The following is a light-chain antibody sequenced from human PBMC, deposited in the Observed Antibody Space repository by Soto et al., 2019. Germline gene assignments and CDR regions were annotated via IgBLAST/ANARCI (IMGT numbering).Light chain of an antibody. CDR3: SSYTTSSTYV. V-gene: IGLV2-14*01. Sequence: QSALTQPASVSGSPGQSTTISCTGTSSDVGSSNYVSWYQQHPGRAPRLMIYEVSNRPSGVSNRFSGSKSGNTASLTISGLQAEDEADYYCSSYTTSSTYVFGPGTQLTVL. CDR1: SSDVGSSNY. CDR2: EVS. J-gene: IGLJ7*01.